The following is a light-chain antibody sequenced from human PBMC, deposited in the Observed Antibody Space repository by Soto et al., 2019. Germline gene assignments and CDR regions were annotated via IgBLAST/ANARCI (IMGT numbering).Light chain of an antibody. J-gene: IGKJ2*01. CDR2: AAS. CDR1: QGIRKN. Sequence: DIPMTQSPSSLSASVGDRVTITCRASQGIRKNLGWYQQKPGKAPKRLIFAASSLHSGVPSRFRGSGSGTEFSLTSNSLQPEDLATYYCLQHNSYPRTFGQGTKLEIK. V-gene: IGKV1-17*01. CDR3: LQHNSYPRT.